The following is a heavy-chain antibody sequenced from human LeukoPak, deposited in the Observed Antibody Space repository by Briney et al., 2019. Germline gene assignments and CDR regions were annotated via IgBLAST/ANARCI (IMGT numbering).Heavy chain of an antibody. CDR3: ARGWRITGPLDY. D-gene: IGHD3-10*01. V-gene: IGHV4-4*07. Sequence: SETLSLTCTISGGSISSYYWSWIRQPAGKGLEWIGRIYTSGSTNYNPSLKSRVTMSVDTSKNQFSLKLSSVTAADTAVYYCARGWRITGPLDYWGQGTLVTVSS. CDR2: IYTSGST. CDR1: GGSISSYY. J-gene: IGHJ4*02.